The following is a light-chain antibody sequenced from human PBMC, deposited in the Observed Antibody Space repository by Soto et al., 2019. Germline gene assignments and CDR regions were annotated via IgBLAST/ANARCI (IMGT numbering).Light chain of an antibody. CDR1: QDISDF. J-gene: IGKJ4*01. CDR3: QQYANLPLT. CDR2: DAS. V-gene: IGKV1-33*01. Sequence: DIQMTQSPSSLSASVGDRVTITCQASQDISDFLNWYQQKPGKAPKLLIFDASKLDTGVPPRFSGSGSGTDFTFTISSLQPEDIATYYCQQYANLPLTFGGGTKVDIK.